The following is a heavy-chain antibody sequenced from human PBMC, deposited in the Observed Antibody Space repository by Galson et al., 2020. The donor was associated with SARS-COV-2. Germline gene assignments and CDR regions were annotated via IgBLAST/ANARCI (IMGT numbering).Heavy chain of an antibody. D-gene: IGHD2-15*01. J-gene: IGHJ4*02. V-gene: IGHV3-9*01. Sequence: YADSVKGRFIISRDNAKNSLYLQMNSLRVEDTALYYCASAAEVSAPYFDFWGQGTLVTVSS. CDR3: ASAAEVSAPYFDF.